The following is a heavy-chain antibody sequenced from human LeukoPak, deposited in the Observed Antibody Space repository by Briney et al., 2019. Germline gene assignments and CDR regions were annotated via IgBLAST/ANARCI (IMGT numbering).Heavy chain of an antibody. Sequence: GGSLRLSCAASGFTFSSYAMHWVRQAPGKGLGWVTVISYDGTNKYYADSVKGRFTISRDNSKNTLYLQMNSLRAEDTAVYYCARALGYCSGGSCPAYYDYGLDVWGEGTTVTVSS. CDR3: ARALGYCSGGSCPAYYDYGLDV. CDR1: GFTFSSYA. D-gene: IGHD2-15*01. CDR2: ISYDGTNK. J-gene: IGHJ6*04. V-gene: IGHV3-30*04.